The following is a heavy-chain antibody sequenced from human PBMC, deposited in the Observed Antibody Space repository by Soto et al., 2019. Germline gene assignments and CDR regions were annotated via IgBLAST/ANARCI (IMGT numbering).Heavy chain of an antibody. Sequence: SETLSLTCAVYGGSFSDYYWTWIRQPPGKGLDWIGEINHGGSTNYNPSLKSRVTISVDTSKNQFSLKLSSVTAADTAVYYCARGKPFGYYAMDVWGQGTTVTVSS. CDR3: ARGKPFGYYAMDV. V-gene: IGHV4-34*01. D-gene: IGHD3-3*01. J-gene: IGHJ6*02. CDR1: GGSFSDYY. CDR2: INHGGST.